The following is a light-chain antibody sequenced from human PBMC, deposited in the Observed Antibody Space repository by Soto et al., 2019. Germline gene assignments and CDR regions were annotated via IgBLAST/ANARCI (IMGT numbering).Light chain of an antibody. CDR2: SND. CDR1: SFNIGTNN. J-gene: IGLJ1*01. Sequence: QSALTQPPSASGTPGQRVTIFCSGNSFNIGTNNVNWYQQLPGTAPKLLVHSNDERPSGVPDRFSGSKSGTSASLAISGHQSEDEADYYCAAWDDSLNSYVFGIGTKVTVL. CDR3: AAWDDSLNSYV. V-gene: IGLV1-44*01.